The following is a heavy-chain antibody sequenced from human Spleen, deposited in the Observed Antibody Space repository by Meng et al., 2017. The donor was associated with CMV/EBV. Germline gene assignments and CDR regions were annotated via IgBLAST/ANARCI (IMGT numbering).Heavy chain of an antibody. CDR3: ARGITGKGAFDI. CDR1: NYTFTNFG. CDR2: ISPYDGDR. Sequence: ASVKVSCKASNYTFTNFGISWVRQAPGQGLEWMGWISPYDGDRNYAPRLQGRVTMATDTSTSTAYMELRSLRSDDTAVYYCARGITGKGAFDIWGQGTMVTVSS. V-gene: IGHV1-18*01. D-gene: IGHD1-20*01. J-gene: IGHJ3*02.